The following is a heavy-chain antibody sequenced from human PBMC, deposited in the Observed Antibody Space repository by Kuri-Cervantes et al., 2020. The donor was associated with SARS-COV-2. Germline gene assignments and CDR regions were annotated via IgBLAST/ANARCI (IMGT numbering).Heavy chain of an antibody. J-gene: IGHJ4*02. V-gene: IGHV3-23*01. CDR3: AKGAYYTNWTYFEY. D-gene: IGHD1-1*01. Sequence: GDSLKISCAASGFTFRSYAMSWVRQAPGKGLEWVSVISDSTYYPDSVKGRFTISRDNSKNTVYLQMKSLRVEDTAVYFCAKGAYYTNWTYFEYWGQGTLVTVSS. CDR1: GFTFRSYA. CDR2: ISDST.